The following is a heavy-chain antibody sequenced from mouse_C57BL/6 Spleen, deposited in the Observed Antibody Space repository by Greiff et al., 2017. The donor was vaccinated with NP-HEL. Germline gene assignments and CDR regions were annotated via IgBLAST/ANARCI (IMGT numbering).Heavy chain of an antibody. CDR1: GFTFSDYY. CDR2: INYDGSST. V-gene: IGHV5-16*01. CDR3: ARGSNYEGFAY. J-gene: IGHJ3*01. D-gene: IGHD2-5*01. Sequence: EVMLVESEGGLVQPGSSMKLSCTASGFTFSDYYMAWVRQVPEKGLEWVANINYDGSSTYYLDSLKSRFIISRDNAKNILYLQMSSLKSEDTATYYCARGSNYEGFAYWGQGTLVTVSA.